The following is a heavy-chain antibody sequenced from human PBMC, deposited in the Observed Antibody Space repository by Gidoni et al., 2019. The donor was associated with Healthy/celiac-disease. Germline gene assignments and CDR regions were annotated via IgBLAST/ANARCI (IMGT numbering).Heavy chain of an antibody. CDR3: ARDRSGSYYWYFDL. V-gene: IGHV1-2*02. J-gene: IGHJ2*01. Sequence: QVQLVQSGAAVKKPGASVKVSCKASGYTFTGYYMHWVRQAPGQGLEWMGWINPNSGGTNYAQKLQGRVTMTRDTSISTAYMELSRLRSDDTAVYYCARDRSGSYYWYFDLWGRGTLVTVSS. CDR2: INPNSGGT. CDR1: GYTFTGYY. D-gene: IGHD1-26*01.